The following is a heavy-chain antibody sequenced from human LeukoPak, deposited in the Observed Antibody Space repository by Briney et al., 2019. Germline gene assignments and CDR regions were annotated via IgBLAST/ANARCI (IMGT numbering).Heavy chain of an antibody. Sequence: SSETLSLTCSVSGGSISSSSYYWGWIRQPPGKGLEWIGSIYYSGSTYYNPSLKSRVTISVDTSKNQFSLKLSSVTAADTAVYYCARRGYYDSRGWFDPWGQGTLVTVSS. J-gene: IGHJ5*02. D-gene: IGHD3-22*01. CDR3: ARRGYYDSRGWFDP. CDR2: IYYSGST. CDR1: GGSISSSSYY. V-gene: IGHV4-39*01.